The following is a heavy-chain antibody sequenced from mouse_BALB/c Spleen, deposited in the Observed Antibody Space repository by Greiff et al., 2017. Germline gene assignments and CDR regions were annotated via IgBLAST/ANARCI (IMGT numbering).Heavy chain of an antibody. Sequence: QVHVKQSGAELVRPGTSVKVSCKASGYAFTNYLIEWVKQRPGQGLEWIGVINPGSGGTNYNEKFKGKATLTADKSSSTAYMQLSSLTSDDSAVYFCGRGASYYYAMDYWGQGTSVTVSS. CDR3: GRGASYYYAMDY. CDR2: INPGSGGT. D-gene: IGHD6-1*01. J-gene: IGHJ4*01. V-gene: IGHV1-54*01. CDR1: GYAFTNYL.